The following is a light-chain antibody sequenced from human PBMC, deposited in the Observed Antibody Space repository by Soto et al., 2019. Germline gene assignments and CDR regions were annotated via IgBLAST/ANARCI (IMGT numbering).Light chain of an antibody. J-gene: IGLJ1*01. CDR3: SSYTSSGHYV. Sequence: QSALTQPASVSGSPGQSIAISCTATSSDVGGYTYVSWYQHHPGKAPKLMIYDASNRPSGVSDRFSGSKSGNTASLTISGLQAEDEADYYCSSYTSSGHYVFGTGTKVTVL. CDR1: SSDVGGYTY. CDR2: DAS. V-gene: IGLV2-14*03.